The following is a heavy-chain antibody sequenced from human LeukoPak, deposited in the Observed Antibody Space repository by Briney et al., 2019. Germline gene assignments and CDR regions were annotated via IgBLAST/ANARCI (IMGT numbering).Heavy chain of an antibody. CDR1: GGSISSCY. CDR2: IYYSGST. Sequence: SETLSLTCTVSGGSISSCYWSWIRQPPGKGLEWIGYIYYSGSTNYNPSLKSRVTISVDTSKNQFSLKLSSVTAADTAVYYCARAPYDILTRLGAFDIWGQGTMVTVSS. J-gene: IGHJ3*02. D-gene: IGHD3-9*01. V-gene: IGHV4-59*01. CDR3: ARAPYDILTRLGAFDI.